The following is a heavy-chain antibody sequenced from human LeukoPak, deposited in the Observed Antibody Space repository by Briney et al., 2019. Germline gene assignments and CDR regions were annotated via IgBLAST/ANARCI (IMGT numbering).Heavy chain of an antibody. CDR3: ARDLRAVAGTAL. J-gene: IGHJ4*02. Sequence: GGSLRLSCAASGFTFSSYSMNWVRQAPGKGLEWVSYISSSSTIYYADSVKGRFTISRDNAKNSLYLQMNSLRAEDTAVYYCARDLRAVAGTALWGQGTLVTVSS. D-gene: IGHD6-19*01. V-gene: IGHV3-48*01. CDR2: ISSSSTI. CDR1: GFTFSSYS.